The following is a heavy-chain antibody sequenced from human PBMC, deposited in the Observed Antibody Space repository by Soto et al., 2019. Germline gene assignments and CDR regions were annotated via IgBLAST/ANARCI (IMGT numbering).Heavy chain of an antibody. J-gene: IGHJ4*02. CDR1: GGSIDRSNYY. D-gene: IGHD3-22*01. CDR2: TYYNGNA. Sequence: QLQLQESGPGLVKPSETLSLTCTVSGGSIDRSNYYWDWIRQPPGKGLEWIGTTYYNGNAYYNPSLKLRVTMSVDTSKNQFSLKLISVTAADTAVYYCARHFVAVVIKGWGYWGQGTLVTVSS. V-gene: IGHV4-39*01. CDR3: ARHFVAVVIKGWGY.